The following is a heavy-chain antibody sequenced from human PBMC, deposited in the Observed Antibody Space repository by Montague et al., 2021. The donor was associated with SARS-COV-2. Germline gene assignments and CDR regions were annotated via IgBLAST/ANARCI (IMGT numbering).Heavy chain of an antibody. V-gene: IGHV4-59*08. D-gene: IGHD1-14*01. CDR3: TRHDNREGGFDI. CDR1: GGSIRNDF. Sequence: SETLSLTCSVSGGSIRNDFWCWIRLRHGQGMEWIGYVHDSGSTIYTPSLSSRVTIPVDTSQNQFTLKMSSVTAADTAVCSCTRHDNREGGFDIWGQGTKVIVSS. CDR2: VHDSGST. J-gene: IGHJ3*02.